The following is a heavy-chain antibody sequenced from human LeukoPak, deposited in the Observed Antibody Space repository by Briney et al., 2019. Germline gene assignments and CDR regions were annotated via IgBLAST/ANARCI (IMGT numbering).Heavy chain of an antibody. CDR1: DYSISSGYH. CDR2: IYYSGST. CDR3: ARIGSSSWNPRADY. Sequence: PSETLSLTCSVSDYSISSGYHWGWIRQPPGKGLEWIGNIYYSGSTYYNPSLKSRVTISVDTSKNQFSLKLSSVTAADTAVYYCARIGSSSWNPRADYWGQGTLVTVSS. D-gene: IGHD6-13*01. V-gene: IGHV4-38-2*01. J-gene: IGHJ4*02.